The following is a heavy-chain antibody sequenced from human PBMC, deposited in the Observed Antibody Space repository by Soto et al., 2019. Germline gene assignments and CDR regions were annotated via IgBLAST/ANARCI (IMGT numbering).Heavy chain of an antibody. CDR1: GGSINSYY. D-gene: IGHD3-10*01. J-gene: IGHJ6*04. Sequence: SETLSLTCTVSGGSINSYYWGWIRQPPGKGLEWIGNIDHSGSTYYNPSLKSRVTISVDTSRDQFSLKLSSVTTADTAVYYCGRLFFTTLFRGFLITFDSYSVLAVWAKGTTDPVPS. V-gene: IGHV4-39*01. CDR3: GRLFFTTLFRGFLITFDSYSVLAV. CDR2: IDHSGST.